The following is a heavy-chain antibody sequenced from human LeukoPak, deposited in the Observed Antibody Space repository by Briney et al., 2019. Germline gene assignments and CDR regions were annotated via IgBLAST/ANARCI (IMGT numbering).Heavy chain of an antibody. CDR2: SSPYNGNT. J-gene: IGHJ4*02. CDR1: GYTFTSYG. D-gene: IGHD6-19*01. V-gene: IGHV1-18*01. Sequence: GASVKVSCKASGYTFTSYGISWVRQAPGQGLEWVGWSSPYNGNTNYAQKLRGRVTMTTDTSTSTAYMELRSLRSDDTAVYYCARGGTSRWRTPNDDYWGQGTLVTVSS. CDR3: ARGGTSRWRTPNDDY.